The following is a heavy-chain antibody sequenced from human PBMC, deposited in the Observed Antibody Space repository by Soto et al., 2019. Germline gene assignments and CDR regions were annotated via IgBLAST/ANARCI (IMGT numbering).Heavy chain of an antibody. CDR1: GYTFTSYD. CDR2: MKPKSGDT. Sequence: GASVKVSCKTSGYTFTSYDINWVRQAPGQGLEWMGWMKPKSGDTGYAPKFQGRVNMTRNTSTGTAYVELSSLISEDTAVYYCARRRAVVAARPYYYYAMDVWGQGTTVTVSS. D-gene: IGHD6-6*01. J-gene: IGHJ6*02. V-gene: IGHV1-8*01. CDR3: ARRRAVVAARPYYYYAMDV.